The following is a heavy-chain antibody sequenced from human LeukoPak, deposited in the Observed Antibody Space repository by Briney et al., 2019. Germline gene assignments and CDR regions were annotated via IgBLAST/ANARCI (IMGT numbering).Heavy chain of an antibody. J-gene: IGHJ4*02. D-gene: IGHD3-16*01. V-gene: IGHV3-48*04. Sequence: GGPLALCWTAAGFEFGAFSRNWARQAPEKGLEWLSYISSTSSAIYYADSVKGRFTISRDNAKNSLYLQMDSLRAEDTAIYYCARVIGSYGDSAYWGQGTLVTVSS. CDR2: ISSTSSAI. CDR3: ARVIGSYGDSAY. CDR1: GFEFGAFS.